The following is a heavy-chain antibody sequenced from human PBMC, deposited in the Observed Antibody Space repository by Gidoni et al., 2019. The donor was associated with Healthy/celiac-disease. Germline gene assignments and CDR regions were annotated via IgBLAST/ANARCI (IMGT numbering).Heavy chain of an antibody. J-gene: IGHJ4*02. CDR3: AKEWGDYYDSSGYYYLVDY. CDR1: GFTFSSYA. CDR2: ISGSGGST. D-gene: IGHD3-22*01. V-gene: IGHV3-23*01. Sequence: EVQLLESGGGLVQPGGSLRLSCAASGFTFSSYARSWVRQAPGKGLEWVSAISGSGGSTYYADSVKGRFTISRDNSKNPLYLQMNSLRAEDTAVYYCAKEWGDYYDSSGYYYLVDYWGQGTLVTVSS.